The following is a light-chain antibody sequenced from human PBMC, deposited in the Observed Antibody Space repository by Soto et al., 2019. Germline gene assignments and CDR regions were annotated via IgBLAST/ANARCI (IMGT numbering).Light chain of an antibody. CDR2: WAS. CDR1: QSILHTSNKKSN. Sequence: DIVMTQSPDFLGVSLGERATINCKSSQSILHTSNKKSNLTWYQLKPGHPPNLLIYWASTRASGVPDRFSGSGSGTDFTLTITSLQAEDLAVYFCQQYYSPPYTFGQGTRLEMK. V-gene: IGKV4-1*01. J-gene: IGKJ2*01. CDR3: QQYYSPPYT.